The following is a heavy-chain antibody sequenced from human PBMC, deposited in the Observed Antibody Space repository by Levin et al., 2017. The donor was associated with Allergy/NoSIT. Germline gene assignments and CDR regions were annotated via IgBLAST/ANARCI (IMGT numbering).Heavy chain of an antibody. CDR2: ISYDGSNK. D-gene: IGHD6-6*01. CDR1: GFTFSSYG. CDR3: AKGGRSSAYYFDY. J-gene: IGHJ4*02. Sequence: GGSLRLSCAASGFTFSSYGMHWVRQAPGKGLEWVAVISYDGSNKYYADSVKGRFTISRDNSKNTLYLQMNSLRAEDTAVYYCAKGGRSSAYYFDYWGQGTLVTVSS. V-gene: IGHV3-30*18.